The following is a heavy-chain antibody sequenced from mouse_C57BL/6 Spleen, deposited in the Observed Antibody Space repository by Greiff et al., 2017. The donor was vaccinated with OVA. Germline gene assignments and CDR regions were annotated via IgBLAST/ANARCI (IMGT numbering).Heavy chain of an antibody. J-gene: IGHJ3*01. CDR3: ARDGWGAWFAY. Sequence: DVQLVESGGGLVKPGGSLKLSCAASGFTFSSYAMSWVRQTPEKRLEWVATISDGGSYTYYPDNVKGRFTISRDNAKNNLYLQMSHLKSEDTAMYYCARDGWGAWFAYWGQGTLVTVSA. V-gene: IGHV5-4*01. CDR2: ISDGGSYT. D-gene: IGHD1-1*02. CDR1: GFTFSSYA.